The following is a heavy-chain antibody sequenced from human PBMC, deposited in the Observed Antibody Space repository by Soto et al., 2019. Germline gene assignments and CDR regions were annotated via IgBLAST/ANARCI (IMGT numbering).Heavy chain of an antibody. CDR1: GFTFSGYA. CDR2: ISYDGSNK. J-gene: IGHJ6*02. Sequence: GGSLRLSCAASGFTFSGYAMHWVRQAPGKGLEWVAVISYDGSNKYYADSVKGRFTISRDNSKNTLYLKMNSLRAEDTAVYYCAGERAYDFWSGYSNYYGIDVWGQGTMVTVSS. V-gene: IGHV3-30-3*01. CDR3: AGERAYDFWSGYSNYYGIDV. D-gene: IGHD3-3*01.